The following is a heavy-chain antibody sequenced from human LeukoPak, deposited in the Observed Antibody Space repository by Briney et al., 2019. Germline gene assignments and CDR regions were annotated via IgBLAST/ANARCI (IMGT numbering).Heavy chain of an antibody. V-gene: IGHV3-15*01. CDR2: IKSNTDGGTT. Sequence: GGSLRLSCAASGFSFTNAWMGWVRQAPGKGLEWVARIKSNTDGGTTDYAAPVKGRFTISTDDSKNTLYLQMNSLKTEDTAVYYCAAGLGKSDFDYWGQGTLVTVSS. D-gene: IGHD7-27*01. CDR1: GFSFTNAW. CDR3: AAGLGKSDFDY. J-gene: IGHJ4*02.